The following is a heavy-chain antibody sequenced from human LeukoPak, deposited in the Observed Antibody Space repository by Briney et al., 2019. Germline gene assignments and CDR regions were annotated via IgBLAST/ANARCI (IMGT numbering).Heavy chain of an antibody. CDR1: GGSVNSGGYY. D-gene: IGHD6-13*01. CDR3: ARKSSRWGAFDI. J-gene: IGHJ3*02. Sequence: SQTLSLTCTVSGGSVNSGGYYWSWIRQPPGKGLEWNGNIYYSGSTNYNPSLKSRVTISVDTSKNQFSLKLSSVNAADTAMYYCARKSSRWGAFDIWGQGTMVTVSS. V-gene: IGHV4-61*08. CDR2: IYYSGST.